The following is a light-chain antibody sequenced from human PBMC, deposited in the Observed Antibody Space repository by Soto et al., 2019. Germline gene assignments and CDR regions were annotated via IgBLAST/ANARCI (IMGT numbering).Light chain of an antibody. V-gene: IGKV3-20*01. J-gene: IGKJ1*01. CDR3: QQYGSTPPT. CDR1: QSVTGNY. Sequence: VLTQSPGTLSVSPGERVTVTCGASQSVTGNYLAWYQQKPGKAPRLLIYGASYRATGIPDRFSGSGSGTDFSLTISRLEPEDFAVYCCQQYGSTPPTFGQGTKVEMK. CDR2: GAS.